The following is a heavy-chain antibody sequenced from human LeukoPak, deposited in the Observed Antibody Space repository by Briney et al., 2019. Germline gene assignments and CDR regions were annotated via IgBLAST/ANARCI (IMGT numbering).Heavy chain of an antibody. CDR3: ARGLAHWYFDL. CDR2: VYYSGNA. J-gene: IGHJ2*01. V-gene: IGHV4-59*01. Sequence: SETLSLTCTVSGGSISTYYWSGIRQPLGKGLEWIGYVYYSGNANYNPSLKSRVTMSVDTSKNQFSLKLSSVAAADTAVYYCARGLAHWYFDLWGRGTLVTVSS. CDR1: GGSISTYY.